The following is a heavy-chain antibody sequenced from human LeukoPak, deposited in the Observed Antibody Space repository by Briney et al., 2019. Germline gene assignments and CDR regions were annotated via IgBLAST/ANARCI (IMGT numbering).Heavy chain of an antibody. CDR1: GVSISSSY. CDR2: IYNSGST. J-gene: IGHJ2*01. Sequence: SETLSLTCTVSGVSISSSYWSWIRQPPGKGLEWIGCIYNSGSTNYNPSLKSRVTISLDTSKNQFSLKLSSVTAADTAVYYCARQYSDILTGYHRGELYWYFDLWGRGTLVTVSS. D-gene: IGHD3-9*01. V-gene: IGHV4-59*08. CDR3: ARQYSDILTGYHRGELYWYFDL.